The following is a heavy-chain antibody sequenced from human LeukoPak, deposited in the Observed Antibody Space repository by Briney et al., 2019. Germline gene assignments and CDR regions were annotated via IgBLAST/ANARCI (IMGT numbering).Heavy chain of an antibody. J-gene: IGHJ4*02. CDR2: IYYSGSS. D-gene: IGHD3-10*01. V-gene: IGHV4-39*01. Sequence: SETLSLTCSVSGGSISSSSSYWGWIRQPPGKGLEWIGSIYYSGSSFDNPALKSRVTISVGTSKNQFSLKLSSVTAADTAVYYCASQLITMVRGVIVGRPYYFDYWGQGTLVTVSS. CDR3: ASQLITMVRGVIVGRPYYFDY. CDR1: GGSISSSSSY.